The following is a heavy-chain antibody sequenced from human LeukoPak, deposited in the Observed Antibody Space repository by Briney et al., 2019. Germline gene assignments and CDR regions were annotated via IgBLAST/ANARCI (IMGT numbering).Heavy chain of an antibody. CDR1: GFTFSSYD. Sequence: GGSLRLSCAASGFTFSSYDMNWLRQAPGKWLEWVATISGSGATTYYADSVKGRFTISRDNSKNTLFLQMNSLRAEDTAVYYCARSLAADLYYFDHWGQGTLVTVSS. CDR2: ISGSGATT. CDR3: ARSLAADLYYFDH. V-gene: IGHV3-23*01. D-gene: IGHD6-13*01. J-gene: IGHJ4*02.